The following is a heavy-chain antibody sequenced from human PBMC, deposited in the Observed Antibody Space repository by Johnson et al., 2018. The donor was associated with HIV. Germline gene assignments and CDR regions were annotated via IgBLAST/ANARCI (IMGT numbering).Heavy chain of an antibody. J-gene: IGHJ3*02. CDR1: GFTFSRHA. V-gene: IGHV3-23*04. D-gene: IGHD6-6*01. CDR2: ISGSGGRT. Sequence: VQLVESGGGLVQPGGSLRLSCAASGFTFSRHAMSWVRQAPGKGLDWVSAISGSGGRTYYGDSVKGRFTISRYNSKNTLYLQMNSLRAEDTALYYCAKDMRIAARPAVGAFDIWGQGTMVTVSS. CDR3: AKDMRIAARPAVGAFDI.